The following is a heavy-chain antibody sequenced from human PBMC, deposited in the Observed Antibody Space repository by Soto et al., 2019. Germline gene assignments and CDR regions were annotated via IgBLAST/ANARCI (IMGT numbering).Heavy chain of an antibody. CDR3: AREEAGYCTNRVCYPDYYYYYGMDV. D-gene: IGHD2-8*01. V-gene: IGHV1-3*01. CDR2: INAGNGNT. J-gene: IGHJ6*02. Sequence: QVQLVQSGAEVKKPGASVKVSCKASGYTFTSYAMHWVRQAPGQRLEWMGWINAGNGNTKYSQKFQGRVTITRDTSARTAYMELSSLRSEDTAVYYCAREEAGYCTNRVCYPDYYYYYGMDVWGQGTTVTVSS. CDR1: GYTFTSYA.